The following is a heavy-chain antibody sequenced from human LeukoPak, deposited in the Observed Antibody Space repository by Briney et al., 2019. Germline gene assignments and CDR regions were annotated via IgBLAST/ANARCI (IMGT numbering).Heavy chain of an antibody. D-gene: IGHD3-10*01. CDR3: ARDRGMVRANWFDP. CDR2: IYYSGST. V-gene: IGHV4-61*08. Sequence: SETLSLTCTVSGGSISSGGYYWSWIRQHPGKGLEWIGYIYYSGSTNYNPSLKSRVTISVDTSKNQFSLKLSSVTAADTAVYYCARDRGMVRANWFDPWGQGTLVTVSS. CDR1: GGSISSGGYY. J-gene: IGHJ5*02.